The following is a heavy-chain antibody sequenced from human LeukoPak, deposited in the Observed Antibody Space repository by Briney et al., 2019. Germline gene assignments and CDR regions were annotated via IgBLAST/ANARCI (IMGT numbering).Heavy chain of an antibody. CDR1: GFTFSSYA. D-gene: IGHD2-2*01. J-gene: IGHJ6*03. CDR2: ISGSGGST. CDR3: VKDGFGYCSSTSCSHMDV. V-gene: IGHV3-23*01. Sequence: AGGSLRLSCAASGFTFSSYAMSWVRQAPGKGLEWVSAISGSGGSTYYADSVKGRFTISRDNSKNTLYLQVNSLRAEDTAVYYCVKDGFGYCSSTSCSHMDVWGKGTTVTVSS.